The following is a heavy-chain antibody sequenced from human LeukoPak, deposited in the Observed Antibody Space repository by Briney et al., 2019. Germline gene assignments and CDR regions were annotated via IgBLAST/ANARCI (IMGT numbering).Heavy chain of an antibody. J-gene: IGHJ6*02. CDR3: ARDRIAVAGTGVYYYYGMDV. Sequence: PGGSLRLSCAASGFTFSSYAMHWDRQAPGKGLEYVSAISSNGGSTYYANSVKGRFTISRDNSKNTLYLQMNSLRAEDTAVYYCARDRIAVAGTGVYYYYGMDVWGQGTTVTVSS. D-gene: IGHD6-19*01. V-gene: IGHV3-64*01. CDR2: ISSNGGST. CDR1: GFTFSSYA.